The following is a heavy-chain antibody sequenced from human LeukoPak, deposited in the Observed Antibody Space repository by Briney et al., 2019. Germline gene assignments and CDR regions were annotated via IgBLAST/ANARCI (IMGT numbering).Heavy chain of an antibody. V-gene: IGHV4-31*03. CDR2: IYYSGST. Sequence: PSQTLSPTCTVSGGSISSGGYYWSWIRQHPGKGLEWIGYIYYSGSTYYNPSLKSRVTISVDTSKNQFSLKLSSVTAADTAVYYCARGSTPWIQLDYWGQGTLVTVSS. J-gene: IGHJ4*02. CDR3: ARGSTPWIQLDY. D-gene: IGHD5-18*01. CDR1: GGSISSGGYY.